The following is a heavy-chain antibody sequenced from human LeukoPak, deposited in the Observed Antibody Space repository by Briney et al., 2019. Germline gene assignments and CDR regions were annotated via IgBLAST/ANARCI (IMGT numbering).Heavy chain of an antibody. CDR1: GFTFSSYS. J-gene: IGHJ4*02. Sequence: GGSLRLSCAASGFTFSSYSMNWVRQAPGKGLEWVSYISSGSVTIHYADSVKGRISISRDNSKNTLFMEMNSLRLEDTAVYYCATNRAKCCAPYDYWGQGTLVTVSS. CDR3: ATNRAKCCAPYDY. V-gene: IGHV3-48*01. CDR2: ISSGSVTI. D-gene: IGHD2-21*01.